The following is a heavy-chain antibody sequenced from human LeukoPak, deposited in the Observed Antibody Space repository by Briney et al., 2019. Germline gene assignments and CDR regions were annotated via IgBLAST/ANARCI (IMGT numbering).Heavy chain of an antibody. Sequence: GGSLRLSCAGYGFNFRAYTMNWVHQAPGQGPEWVSGIYGSGEGQTFYADSVRGRFTISRDDSRNLVFLHMDSLRVEDTALYYCAKDVKSDGVWDVDHWGRGTLVTVSS. V-gene: IGHV3-23*01. CDR1: GFNFRAYT. D-gene: IGHD4-17*01. J-gene: IGHJ4*02. CDR2: IYGSGEGQT. CDR3: AKDVKSDGVWDVDH.